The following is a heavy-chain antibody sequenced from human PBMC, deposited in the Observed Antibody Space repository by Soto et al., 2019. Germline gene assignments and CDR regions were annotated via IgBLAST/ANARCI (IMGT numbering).Heavy chain of an antibody. CDR3: ARAIPFDD. J-gene: IGHJ4*02. CDR1: GSTFSTYW. CDR2: INSDGITT. V-gene: IGHV3-74*01. Sequence: EVQLVESGGGLVQPGGSLGLSCAASGSTFSTYWMHWVGQAPGKGLVWVSRINSDGITTTYADSVKGRFTISRDNAKNTLYLQMTSLRAEDTAVYYCARAIPFDDWGQGTLVTVSS.